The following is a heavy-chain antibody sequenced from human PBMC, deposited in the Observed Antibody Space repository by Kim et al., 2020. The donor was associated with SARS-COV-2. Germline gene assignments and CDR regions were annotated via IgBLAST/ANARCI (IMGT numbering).Heavy chain of an antibody. J-gene: IGHJ5*02. CDR1: GGSFSGYY. Sequence: SETLSLTCAVYGGSFSGYYWSWIRQPPGKGLEWIGEINHSGSTNYNPSLKSRVTISVDTSKNQFSLKLSSVTAADTAVYYCARPSYPGYSSSRQRGWFDPWGQGTLVTVSS. CDR2: INHSGST. V-gene: IGHV4-34*01. D-gene: IGHD6-13*01. CDR3: ARPSYPGYSSSRQRGWFDP.